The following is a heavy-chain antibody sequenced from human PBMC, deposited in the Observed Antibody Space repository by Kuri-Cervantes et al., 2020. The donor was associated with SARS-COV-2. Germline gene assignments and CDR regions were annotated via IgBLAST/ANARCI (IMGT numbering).Heavy chain of an antibody. CDR1: GFTFSSYW. Sequence: GESLKISCAASGFTFSSYWMSWVRQAPGKGLEWVANIKQDGSEKYYVDSVKGRFTVARDNAKNSLFLQMNSLSAEDTAVYYCARDRHFDGNGMDGRGQGTMVTVSS. D-gene: IGHD3-9*01. CDR3: ARDRHFDGNGMDG. V-gene: IGHV3-7*01. J-gene: IGHJ6*02. CDR2: IKQDGSEK.